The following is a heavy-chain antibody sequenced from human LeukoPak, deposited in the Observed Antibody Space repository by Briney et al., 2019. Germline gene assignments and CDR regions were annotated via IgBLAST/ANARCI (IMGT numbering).Heavy chain of an antibody. D-gene: IGHD1-26*01. CDR1: GFTFDDYA. Sequence: GGSLRLSCAASGFTFDDYAMHWVRQAPGKGLEWVSGISWNSGSIGYADSVKGRFTISRDNSKNTLYVQMNSLRAEDTAVYSCAKGLQWELPFDYWGQGTLVTVSS. CDR2: ISWNSGSI. J-gene: IGHJ4*02. CDR3: AKGLQWELPFDY. V-gene: IGHV3-9*01.